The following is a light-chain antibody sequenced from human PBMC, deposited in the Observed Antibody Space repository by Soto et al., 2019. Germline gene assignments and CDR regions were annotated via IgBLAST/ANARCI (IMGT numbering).Light chain of an antibody. CDR3: QQYGSSPWT. CDR2: GAS. CDR1: QGIGDT. J-gene: IGKJ1*01. V-gene: IGKV3-20*01. Sequence: EIVMTQSPATLSVSPGEGATLSCRASQGIGDTLAWYQQKPGQAPRLLIYGASSRAAGIPDRFSGSGSGTDFTLTISGLEPEDFAVYYCQQYGSSPWTFGQGTKVDIK.